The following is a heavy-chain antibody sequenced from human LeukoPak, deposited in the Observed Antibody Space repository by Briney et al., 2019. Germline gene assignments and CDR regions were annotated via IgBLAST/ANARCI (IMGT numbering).Heavy chain of an antibody. J-gene: IGHJ5*02. Sequence: SETLSLTCTISGGSVSDYYWSWIRQSPGKGLEWIGYIYHTGSTSYSPSLKSRVTISVDTSKNQFSLKLSSVTAADTAVYYCARDRRYKFDPWGQGTLVTVSS. CDR1: GGSVSDYY. D-gene: IGHD1-14*01. CDR2: IYHTGST. V-gene: IGHV4-59*02. CDR3: ARDRRYKFDP.